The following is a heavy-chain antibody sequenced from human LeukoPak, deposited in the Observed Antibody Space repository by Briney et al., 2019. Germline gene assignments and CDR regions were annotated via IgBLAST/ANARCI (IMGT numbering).Heavy chain of an antibody. CDR2: IYSGGST. CDR1: GFPVSSNY. D-gene: IGHD3-22*01. CDR3: ARDHSYDSSNYFDY. V-gene: IGHV3-66*02. J-gene: IGHJ4*02. Sequence: GGSLRLSCAASGFPVSSNYMSWVRQAPGKGLEGVSVIYSGGSTYYADSVKGRFTISRDNSKNTLYLQMNSLRAEDTAVYYCARDHSYDSSNYFDYWGQGTLVTVSS.